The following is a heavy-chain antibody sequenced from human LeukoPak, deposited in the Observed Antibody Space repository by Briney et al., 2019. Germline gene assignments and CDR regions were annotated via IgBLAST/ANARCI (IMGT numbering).Heavy chain of an antibody. D-gene: IGHD4/OR15-4a*01. V-gene: IGHV5-51*01. CDR3: ARLLDYGSHY. CDR1: GSIFTSYG. J-gene: IGHJ4*02. CDR2: IYPGYSDT. Sequence: GAALQISSKGSGSIFTSYGIGWVRQVPGKGLEWMGIIYPGYSDTRYTPSFQGQVTISADKSISTASLQLSGLTSSDPSMYCRARLLDYGSHYWGQGTLVTVSS.